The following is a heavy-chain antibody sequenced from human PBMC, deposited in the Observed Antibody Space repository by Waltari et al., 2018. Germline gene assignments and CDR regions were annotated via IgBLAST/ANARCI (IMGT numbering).Heavy chain of an antibody. CDR1: GGSISSYY. CDR2: IYYSGST. Sequence: QVQLQESGPGLVKPSETLSLTCTVSGGSISSYYWSWIRQPPGKGLEWIGYIYYSGSTNYNPSRKSRVTISVDTSKNQFSLKLSSVTAADTAVYYCARDRSFFAAAPGWFDPWGQGTLVTVSS. D-gene: IGHD2-2*01. V-gene: IGHV4-59*01. CDR3: ARDRSFFAAAPGWFDP. J-gene: IGHJ5*02.